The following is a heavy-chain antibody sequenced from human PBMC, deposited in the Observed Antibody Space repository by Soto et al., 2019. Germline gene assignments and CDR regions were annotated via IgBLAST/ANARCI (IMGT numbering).Heavy chain of an antibody. CDR2: IYYSGTT. Sequence: QVQLQESGPGLVKPSDTLSLTCAVSGYSISSSNWWGWIRQPPGKGLEWIGYIYYSGTTYYNPSLKSRVTMSVDTSQNQFSLKLTSVTAVDTAVYYCASREIQGPIDYWGQGTLVTVSS. D-gene: IGHD1-26*01. CDR1: GYSISSSNW. J-gene: IGHJ4*02. CDR3: ASREIQGPIDY. V-gene: IGHV4-28*01.